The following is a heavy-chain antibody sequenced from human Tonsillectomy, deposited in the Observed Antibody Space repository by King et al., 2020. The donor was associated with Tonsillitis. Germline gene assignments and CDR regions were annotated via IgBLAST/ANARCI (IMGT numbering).Heavy chain of an antibody. D-gene: IGHD6-13*01. J-gene: IGHJ4*02. CDR2: IYYSGST. CDR1: GGSISSYY. V-gene: IGHV4-59*01. CDR3: ARGGIAAAPL. Sequence: VQLQESGPGLVKPSETLSLTCTVSGGSISSYYWSWIRQPPGKGLEWLGYIYYSGSTNYNPSLKSRVTISVDTSKNQFSLQLSSVTAADTAVYYCARGGIAAAPLWGQGTLVTVSS.